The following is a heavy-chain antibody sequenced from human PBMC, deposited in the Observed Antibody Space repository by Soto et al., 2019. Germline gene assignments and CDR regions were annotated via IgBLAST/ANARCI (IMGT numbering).Heavy chain of an antibody. CDR1: NGSVSSGTYS. V-gene: IGHV4-30-2*01. CDR2: IYYSGTT. CDR3: ARAPDYDSSGYGMDV. Sequence: SETLSLTCTVSNGSVSSGTYSWSWVRQPPGKGLEWIGYIYYSGTTYYTPSLKSRLTMSMDRANDHFSLNLTSVTAADTAVYYCARAPDYDSSGYGMDVWGQGTTVTVSS. D-gene: IGHD3-22*01. J-gene: IGHJ6*02.